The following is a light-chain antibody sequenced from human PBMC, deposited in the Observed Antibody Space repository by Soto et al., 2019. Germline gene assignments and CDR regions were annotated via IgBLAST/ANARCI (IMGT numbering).Light chain of an antibody. J-gene: IGKJ1*01. CDR2: GAS. CDR3: HQYGGAGT. Sequence: EIVLTQSPGTLSLSPGEGATLSCRASQSITNNYLAWYQQKPGQAPRLIIYGASSRATGIPLRFSGSGSGTDFTLTISRLEPEDFAVYYCHQYGGAGTFGQGTKVEIK. CDR1: QSITNNY. V-gene: IGKV3-20*01.